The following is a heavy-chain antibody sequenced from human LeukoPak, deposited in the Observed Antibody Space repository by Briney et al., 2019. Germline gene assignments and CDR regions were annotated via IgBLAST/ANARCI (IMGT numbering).Heavy chain of an antibody. Sequence: GRSLRLSCAASGFTFSSYGMHWVRQAPGKGLEWVAVIWYDGSNKYYADSVKGRFTISRDNSKNTLYLQMNSLRAEDTAVYYCARDRRDDIMVSWFDPWGQGTLVTVSS. J-gene: IGHJ5*02. CDR3: ARDRRDDIMVSWFDP. V-gene: IGHV3-33*01. D-gene: IGHD3-9*01. CDR2: IWYDGSNK. CDR1: GFTFSSYG.